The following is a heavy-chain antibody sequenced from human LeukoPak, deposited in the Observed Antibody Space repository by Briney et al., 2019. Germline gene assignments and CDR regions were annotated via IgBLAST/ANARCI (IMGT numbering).Heavy chain of an antibody. CDR2: IYTSGST. CDR3: AREGAGYCSGGSRYSVRFDP. V-gene: IGHV4-4*07. Sequence: PSETLSLTCTVSGGSISSYYWSWIRQPAGKGLEWIGRIYTSGSTNYNPSLKSRVTMSVDTSKNQFSLKLSSVTAADTAVYYCAREGAGYCSGGSRYSVRFDPWGQGTLVTVSS. D-gene: IGHD2-15*01. J-gene: IGHJ5*02. CDR1: GGSISSYY.